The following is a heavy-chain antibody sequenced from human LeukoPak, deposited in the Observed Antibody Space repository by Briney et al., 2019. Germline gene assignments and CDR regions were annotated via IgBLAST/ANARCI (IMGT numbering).Heavy chain of an antibody. V-gene: IGHV4-4*07. Sequence: ETLSLTCTVSGGSISRYYWSWIRQPAGKGLEWIGRIYTSGSSNYNPSLKSRVSMSVDTSKNQFSLKLSSVTAEDTAIYYCARDSDSYGPDFDYWGQGTLVTVSS. CDR1: GGSISRYY. J-gene: IGHJ4*02. CDR3: ARDSDSYGPDFDY. D-gene: IGHD5-18*01. CDR2: IYTSGSS.